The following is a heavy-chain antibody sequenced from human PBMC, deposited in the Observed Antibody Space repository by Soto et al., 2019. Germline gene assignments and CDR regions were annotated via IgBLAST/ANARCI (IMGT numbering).Heavy chain of an antibody. CDR2: VYHSGTT. Sequence: SETLSLTCTFSGYSIISYYCTGVLQPPGKGLEWIGYVYHSGTTNYNPSLKSRVTISIDMSKNQFSLKLTSVTAADSAVFYCARGRYYDNTQYHFDVWGRGKLVTVSS. CDR3: ARGRYYDNTQYHFDV. CDR1: GYSIISYY. V-gene: IGHV4-59*01. J-gene: IGHJ3*01. D-gene: IGHD2-2*01.